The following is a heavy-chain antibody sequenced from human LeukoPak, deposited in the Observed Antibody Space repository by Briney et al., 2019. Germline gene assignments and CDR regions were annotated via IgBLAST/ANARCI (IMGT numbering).Heavy chain of an antibody. V-gene: IGHV3-30*02. CDR2: IRYDGSNK. Sequence: PGRSLRLSCAASGFTFSSYGMHWVRQAPGKGLEWVAFIRYDGSNKYYADSVKGRFTISRDNSKNTLYLQMNSLRAEDTAVNYCAKDEYSSANYFDYWGQGTLVTVSS. J-gene: IGHJ4*02. CDR1: GFTFSSYG. CDR3: AKDEYSSANYFDY. D-gene: IGHD6-19*01.